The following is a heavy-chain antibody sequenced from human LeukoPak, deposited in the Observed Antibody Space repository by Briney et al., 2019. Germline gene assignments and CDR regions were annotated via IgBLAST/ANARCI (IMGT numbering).Heavy chain of an antibody. J-gene: IGHJ4*02. Sequence: PGRSLRLSCAASGFTVSDYYMSWIRQAPGKGLEWVSYISSSGSTIYYADSVKGRFTISRDNAKNSLYLQMNSLRAEDTAVYYCAREVGGKSRLGVAGFDYWGQGTLVTVSS. V-gene: IGHV3-11*01. CDR1: GFTVSDYY. CDR3: AREVGGKSRLGVAGFDY. D-gene: IGHD4-23*01. CDR2: ISSSGSTI.